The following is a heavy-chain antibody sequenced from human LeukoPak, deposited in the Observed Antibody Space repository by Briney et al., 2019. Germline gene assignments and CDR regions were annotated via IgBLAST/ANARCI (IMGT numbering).Heavy chain of an antibody. V-gene: IGHV3-21*01. CDR3: AREVLTHDAFDI. CDR2: ISSSSSYI. J-gene: IGHJ3*02. D-gene: IGHD4/OR15-4a*01. Sequence: PGGSLRLSCAASGLTFSRYSMNWVRQAPGRGLEWVSSISSSSSYIYYADSVKGRFTISGDNAKNSLYLQMNSLRAEDTAVYYCAREVLTHDAFDIRGQGTMVTVSS. CDR1: GLTFSRYS.